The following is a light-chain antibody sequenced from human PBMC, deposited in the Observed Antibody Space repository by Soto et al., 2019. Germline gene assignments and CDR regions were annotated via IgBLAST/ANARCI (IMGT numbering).Light chain of an antibody. J-gene: IGLJ3*02. CDR1: SSDINSYKF. CDR2: EDD. CDR3: CSYTKANTGV. Sequence: QSALTQPASVSASPGQSITISCTGSSSDINSYKFVSWYQVLPGKAPQLIIYEDDYRPPEISSRFSASKSGNTASLAISGVQLEDDSHYFCCSYTKANTGVFGGGTKLTVL. V-gene: IGLV2-14*01.